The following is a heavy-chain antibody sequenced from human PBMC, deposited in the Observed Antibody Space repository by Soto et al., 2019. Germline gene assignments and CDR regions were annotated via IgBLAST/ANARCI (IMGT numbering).Heavy chain of an antibody. CDR2: IKDKGNNYAK. V-gene: IGHV3-73*01. J-gene: IGHJ4*02. Sequence: SGGSLRLSCVGSGFVFSDSAIHWVRQSSGKGLEWVGRIKDKGNNYAKAYAASVTGRFTVSRDDSKNTAYLQMNSLKTEDTAVYYCVLTVGPWMWGQGTLVTVSS. CDR1: GFVFSDSA. D-gene: IGHD1-1*01. CDR3: VLTVGPWM.